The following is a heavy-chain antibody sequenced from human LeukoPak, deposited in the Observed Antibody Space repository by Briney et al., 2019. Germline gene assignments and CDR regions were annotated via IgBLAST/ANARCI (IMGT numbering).Heavy chain of an antibody. CDR3: AGVWFGESKYYFDY. CDR1: GGSISSSSYY. V-gene: IGHV4-39*07. D-gene: IGHD3-10*01. Sequence: SETLSLTCTVSGGSISSSSYYWGWIRQPPGKGLEWIGSIYYSGSTYYNPSLKSRVTISVDTSKDQFSLKLSSVTAADTAVYYCAGVWFGESKYYFDYWGQGTLVTVSS. CDR2: IYYSGST. J-gene: IGHJ4*02.